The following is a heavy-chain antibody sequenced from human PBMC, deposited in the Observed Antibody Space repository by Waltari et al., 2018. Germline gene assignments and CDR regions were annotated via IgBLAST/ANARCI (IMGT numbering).Heavy chain of an antibody. Sequence: QVQLVQSGAEVKKPGASVKVSCKASGYTFTSYYMHWVRQAPGQGLEWMGIINPSGGSTSYAQKFQGRVTITADTSTDTAYMELSSLRAEDTAVYYCATLRWIHNWFDPWGQGTLVTVSS. D-gene: IGHD1-1*01. CDR3: ATLRWIHNWFDP. CDR1: GYTFTSYY. J-gene: IGHJ5*02. CDR2: INPSGGST. V-gene: IGHV1-46*01.